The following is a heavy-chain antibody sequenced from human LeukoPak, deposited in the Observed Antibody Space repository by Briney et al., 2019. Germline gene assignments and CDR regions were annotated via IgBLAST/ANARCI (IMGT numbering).Heavy chain of an antibody. J-gene: IGHJ4*02. CDR3: ARVGQGYSSSWLVD. Sequence: ASVKVSCKASGYTFTSYGISWARQAPGQGLEWMGWISAYNGNTNYAQKLQGRVTMTTDTSTSTAYMELRSLRSDDTAVYYCARVGQGYSSSWLVDWGQGTLVTVSS. V-gene: IGHV1-18*01. CDR1: GYTFTSYG. CDR2: ISAYNGNT. D-gene: IGHD6-13*01.